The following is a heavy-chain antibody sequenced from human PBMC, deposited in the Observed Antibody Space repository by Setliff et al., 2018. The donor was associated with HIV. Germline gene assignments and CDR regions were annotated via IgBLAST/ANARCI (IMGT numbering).Heavy chain of an antibody. CDR1: GGSISRGDYY. Sequence: SETLSLTCTVSGGSISRGDYYWNWIRQPAGKGLEWIGHIYTSGSTSGSTYYNPSLKSRVIISVDMSKNQFSLNLSSLTAEDTAVYYCARDRGYGSGSYYADNWFDPWGQGTLVTVSS. D-gene: IGHD3-10*01. J-gene: IGHJ5*02. CDR2: IYTSGSTSGST. V-gene: IGHV4-61*09. CDR3: ARDRGYGSGSYYADNWFDP.